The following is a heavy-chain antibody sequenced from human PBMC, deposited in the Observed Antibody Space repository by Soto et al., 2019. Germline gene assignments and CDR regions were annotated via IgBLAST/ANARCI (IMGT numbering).Heavy chain of an antibody. CDR3: AREEWKLGGGFDP. V-gene: IGHV4-31*03. CDR2: IYYSGST. D-gene: IGHD3-3*01. CDR1: GGSISSGDYY. J-gene: IGHJ5*02. Sequence: QVQLQESGPGLVKPSQTLSLTCTVSGGSISSGDYYWSWIRQHPGRGLEWIGYIYYSGSTYYNPSLKSRVTISLDSSKNQVALKLSSVTAADTAVYYCAREEWKLGGGFDPWGQGTLVTVSS.